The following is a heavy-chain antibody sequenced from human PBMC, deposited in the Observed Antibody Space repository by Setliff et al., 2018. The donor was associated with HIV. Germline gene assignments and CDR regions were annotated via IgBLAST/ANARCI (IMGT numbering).Heavy chain of an antibody. CDR3: ARDDKLSGGYMWHYYYYMDV. Sequence: ASVKVSCKASGYTFTSYGISWVRQAPGQGLEWMGWINSHNGNTKYAQKVQGRVTMTTDTSTSTAYMGLRSLRSDDTAVYYCARDDKLSGGYMWHYYYYMDVWGKGTTVTVSS. CDR1: GYTFTSYG. D-gene: IGHD1-26*01. CDR2: INSHNGNT. V-gene: IGHV1-18*01. J-gene: IGHJ6*03.